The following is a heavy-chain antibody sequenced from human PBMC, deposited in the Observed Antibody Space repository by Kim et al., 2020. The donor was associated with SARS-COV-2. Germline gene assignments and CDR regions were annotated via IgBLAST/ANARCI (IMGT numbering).Heavy chain of an antibody. CDR2: IDWDDEK. Sequence: SGPTLVKPTQTLTLTCTFSGFSLTTSKKSVNWIRQPPGKALEWLARIDWDDEKYYTTSLKTRLTISKDTSKNQVVLTMTNTDPVDTATYYCARAGAPADCTGVSCYYIFDFWGQGTLVTVSS. CDR3: ARAGAPADCTGVSCYYIFDF. J-gene: IGHJ4*02. D-gene: IGHD2-15*01. V-gene: IGHV2-70*11. CDR1: GFSLTTSKKS.